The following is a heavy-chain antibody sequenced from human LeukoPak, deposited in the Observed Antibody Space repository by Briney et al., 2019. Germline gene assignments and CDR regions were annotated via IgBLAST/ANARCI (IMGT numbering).Heavy chain of an antibody. D-gene: IGHD2-15*01. CDR3: ASIVVVENWFDP. J-gene: IGHJ5*02. Sequence: GGSLRLSCAASGFTFSSYSMNWVRQAPGKGLEWVSSISSSSSYIYYADSVKGRFTISRDNAKNSLYLQMNSLRAEDTAVYYCASIVVVENWFDPWAREPWSPSPQ. CDR1: GFTFSSYS. V-gene: IGHV3-21*01. CDR2: ISSSSSYI.